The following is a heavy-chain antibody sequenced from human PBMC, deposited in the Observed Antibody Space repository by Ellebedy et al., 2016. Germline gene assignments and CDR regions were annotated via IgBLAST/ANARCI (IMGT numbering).Heavy chain of an antibody. CDR1: GFTFSDYY. CDR2: ISSSGSTI. D-gene: IGHD5-18*01. Sequence: GGSLRLSCAASGFTFSDYYMSWIRQAPGKGLEWVSYISSSGSTIYYADSVKGRFAISRDNAKNSLYLQMNSLRAEDTAVYYCARDRGGYSYGFYYYYGMDVWGQGTTVTVSS. V-gene: IGHV3-11*01. CDR3: ARDRGGYSYGFYYYYGMDV. J-gene: IGHJ6*02.